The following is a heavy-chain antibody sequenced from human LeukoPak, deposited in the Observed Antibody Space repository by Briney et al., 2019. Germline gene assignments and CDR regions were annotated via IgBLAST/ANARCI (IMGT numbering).Heavy chain of an antibody. J-gene: IGHJ6*03. CDR1: GFTFSSYG. CDR3: ARVKFGESYAPKSYYYYYMDV. Sequence: PGGSLRLSCAASGFTFSSYGMHWVRQAPGKGLEWVAFIRSDGSNKYYADSVKGRFTISRDNSKNTLYLQMNSLRAEDTAVYYCARVKFGESYAPKSYYYYYMDVWGKGTTVTISS. D-gene: IGHD3-10*01. CDR2: IRSDGSNK. V-gene: IGHV3-30*02.